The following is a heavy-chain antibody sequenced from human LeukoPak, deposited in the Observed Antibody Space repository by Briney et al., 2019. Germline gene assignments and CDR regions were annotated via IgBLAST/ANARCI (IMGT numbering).Heavy chain of an antibody. V-gene: IGHV4-4*09. D-gene: IGHD2-8*01. Sequence: SETLSLTCTVSGGSTSSYYWSWIRQPPGKGLEWIGCIYTSGSTNYNPFLKSRVVISVDRSKNQFSLKVSSATAADTAVYYCARLINYYSYCYMDVWGTGISVTVSS. CDR3: ARLINYYSYCYMDV. CDR2: IYTSGST. J-gene: IGHJ6*03. CDR1: GGSTSSYY.